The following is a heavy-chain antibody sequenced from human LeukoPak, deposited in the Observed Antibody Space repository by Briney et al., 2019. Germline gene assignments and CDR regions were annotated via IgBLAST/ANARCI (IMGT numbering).Heavy chain of an antibody. D-gene: IGHD1-26*01. CDR2: IYYSGST. J-gene: IGHJ5*02. CDR1: GGSISSGGYY. Sequence: SETLSLTCTVSGGSISSGGYYWSWIRQHPGKGLEWIGYIYYSGSTYYNPSLKSRVTISVDTSKNQFSLKLSSVTAADTAVYYCVSGSYLNWFDPWGQGTLVTVSS. CDR3: VSGSYLNWFDP. V-gene: IGHV4-31*08.